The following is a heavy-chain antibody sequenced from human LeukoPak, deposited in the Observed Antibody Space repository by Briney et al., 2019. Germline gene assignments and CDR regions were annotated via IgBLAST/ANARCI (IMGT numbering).Heavy chain of an antibody. CDR3: AKGYYGSGSYGWFDY. CDR1: GFTVSSNS. CDR2: IYSDNT. D-gene: IGHD3-10*01. J-gene: IGHJ4*02. V-gene: IGHV3-53*01. Sequence: GGSLRLSCTVSGFTVSSNSMSWVRQAPGKGLEWVSFIYSDNTHYSDAVKGRFTISRDNSKTTLLLHMNSMRPEDTAVYSCAKGYYGSGSYGWFDYWGQGTLVTVSS.